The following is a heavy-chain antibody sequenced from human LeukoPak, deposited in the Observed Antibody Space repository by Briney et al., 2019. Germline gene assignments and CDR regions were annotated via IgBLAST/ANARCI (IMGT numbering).Heavy chain of an antibody. D-gene: IGHD3-10*01. CDR1: AFTFSDYW. CDR2: IKSDGTGI. CDR3: VRGQTIDY. V-gene: IGHV3-74*03. Sequence: GGSLRFSCAASAFTFSDYWMYWLRHAPGMGLVWVSRIKSDGTGILYADFVEGRFTISRDNAKNALYLQMTSLRDEDTAVYYCVRGQTIDYWGQGTLVTVSS. J-gene: IGHJ4*02.